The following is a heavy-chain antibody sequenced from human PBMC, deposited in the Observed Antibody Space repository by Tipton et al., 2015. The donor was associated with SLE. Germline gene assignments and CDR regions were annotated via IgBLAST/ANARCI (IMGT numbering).Heavy chain of an antibody. CDR2: IYHSGST. V-gene: IGHV4-39*07. D-gene: IGHD2-21*01. Sequence: TLSLTCTVSGGSISTGSNYWGWIRQPPGKGLEWIGSIYHSGSTYYNPSLKSRVTISVDTSKNQFSLKLSSVTAADTAVYYCARDLNIVVVIAIPDAFDIWGQGTMVTVSS. CDR3: ARDLNIVVVIAIPDAFDI. J-gene: IGHJ3*02. CDR1: GGSISTGSNY.